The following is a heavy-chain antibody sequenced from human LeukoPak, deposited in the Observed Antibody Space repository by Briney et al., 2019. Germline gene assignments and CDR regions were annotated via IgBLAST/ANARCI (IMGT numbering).Heavy chain of an antibody. CDR3: ARGRDLYYGSGSSDY. CDR1: GGSISSYY. CDR2: IYYSGST. D-gene: IGHD3-10*01. V-gene: IGHV4-59*01. Sequence: SETLSLTCTVSGGSISSYYWSWIRQPPGKGLEWIGYIYYSGSTNYNPSLKSRVTISVDTSKNQFSLKLSSVTAADTAVYYCARGRDLYYGSGSSDYWGQGTLVTVSS. J-gene: IGHJ4*02.